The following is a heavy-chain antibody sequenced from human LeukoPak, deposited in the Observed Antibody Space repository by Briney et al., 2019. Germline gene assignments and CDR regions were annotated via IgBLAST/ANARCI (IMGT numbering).Heavy chain of an antibody. CDR2: ISGSGGST. Sequence: GGSLRLSCAASGFTFSSYAMSWVRQAPGKGLEWVSAISGSGGSTYYADSVKGRFTISRDNSKNTLYLQMNSMRAEDTAVYYCAREERYYYDSIGFCDYWGQGTLVTVSS. D-gene: IGHD3-22*01. CDR1: GFTFSSYA. J-gene: IGHJ4*02. V-gene: IGHV3-23*01. CDR3: AREERYYYDSIGFCDY.